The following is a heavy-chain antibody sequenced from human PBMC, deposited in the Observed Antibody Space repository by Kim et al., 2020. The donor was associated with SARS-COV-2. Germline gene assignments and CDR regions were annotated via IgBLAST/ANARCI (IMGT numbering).Heavy chain of an antibody. V-gene: IGHV4-59*08. J-gene: IGHJ3*02. CDR1: GGYISNYY. CDR3: ARRGRGAVAGIWAFDI. Sequence: SETLSLTCTVSGGYISNYYWSWIRQPPGRGLEWIGYIYYSGSTNYNPSLKSRVTISVDTSKNQFSLKLSSVTAADTAVYYCARRGRGAVAGIWAFDIWGQGTMVTVSS. CDR2: IYYSGST. D-gene: IGHD6-19*01.